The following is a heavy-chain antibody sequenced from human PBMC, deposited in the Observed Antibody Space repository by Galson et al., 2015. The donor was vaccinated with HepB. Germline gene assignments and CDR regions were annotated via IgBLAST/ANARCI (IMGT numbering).Heavy chain of an antibody. Sequence: QSGAEVKKPGESLTISCTASGYTFTNYWISWVRQMPGKGLEWMGRIDPTDSYTNYRPSFQGHVTISVDQSTSTAFLPWSSLQASDTAVYYCARLQSSIAVAGDYWGQGTLITVSS. J-gene: IGHJ4*02. V-gene: IGHV5-10-1*01. D-gene: IGHD6-19*01. CDR2: IDPTDSYT. CDR1: GYTFTNYW. CDR3: ARLQSSIAVAGDY.